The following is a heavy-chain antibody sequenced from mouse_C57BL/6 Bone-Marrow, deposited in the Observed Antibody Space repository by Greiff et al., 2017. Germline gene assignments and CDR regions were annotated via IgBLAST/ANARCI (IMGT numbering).Heavy chain of an antibody. CDR3: ARPYGSSFDY. Sequence: QVQLQQPGAELVRPGTSVKLSCKASGYTFTSYWMHWVKQRPGQGLEWIGVIDPSDSYTNYNQKLKGKATLTVDTSSSTAYMQLSSLTSEDSAVYYCARPYGSSFDYWGQGTTLTVSS. CDR1: GYTFTSYW. J-gene: IGHJ2*01. CDR2: IDPSDSYT. V-gene: IGHV1-59*01. D-gene: IGHD1-1*01.